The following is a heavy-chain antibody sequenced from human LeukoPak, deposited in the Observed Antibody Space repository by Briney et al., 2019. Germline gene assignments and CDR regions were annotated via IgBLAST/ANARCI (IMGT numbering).Heavy chain of an antibody. Sequence: GGSLRLSCEASGFIFSNYWMSWVRQAPGKGLEWVANIKYDGSKTYYVDSVKGRFTISRDNGKNSLYVQMNSLSVEDTAVYYCATYSTLNARDFQHWGRGTLVIDSS. V-gene: IGHV3-7*01. CDR2: IKYDGSKT. CDR3: ATYSTLNARDFQH. D-gene: IGHD2/OR15-2a*01. J-gene: IGHJ1*01. CDR1: GFIFSNYW.